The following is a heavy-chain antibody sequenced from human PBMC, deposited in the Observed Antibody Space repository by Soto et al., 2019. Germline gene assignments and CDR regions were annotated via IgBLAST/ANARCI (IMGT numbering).Heavy chain of an antibody. CDR3: ARMLAVNYYYYYADV. CDR1: GFSLRNARMG. V-gene: IGHV2-26*01. CDR2: ILSSDEK. J-gene: IGHJ6*03. Sequence: QVTLKESGTVLVKPTETLTLTCTVSGFSLRNARMGVSWIRQPPGKALEWLAHILSSDEKSYNTSMKGRVTLSKDTSKSQVVLTMTYVDPADTATYFCARMLAVNYYYYYADVWGEGTTVTVSS. D-gene: IGHD3-22*01.